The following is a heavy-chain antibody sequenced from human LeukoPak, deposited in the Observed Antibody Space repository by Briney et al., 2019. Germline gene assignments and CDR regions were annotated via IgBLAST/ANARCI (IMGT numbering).Heavy chain of an antibody. CDR3: ARHYDSGYSGYLDAFDI. Sequence: ASVKVSCKASGYTFTSYGISWVRQAPGQGLEWMGWISAYNGNTNYAQKLQGRVTMTTDTSTSTAYMELRSLRSDDTAVYYCARHYDSGYSGYLDAFDIWGQGTMVTVSS. J-gene: IGHJ3*02. V-gene: IGHV1-18*01. CDR1: GYTFTSYG. CDR2: ISAYNGNT. D-gene: IGHD5-12*01.